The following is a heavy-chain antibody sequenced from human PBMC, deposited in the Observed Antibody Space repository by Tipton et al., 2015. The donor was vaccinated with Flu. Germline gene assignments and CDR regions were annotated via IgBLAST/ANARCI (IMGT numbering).Heavy chain of an antibody. Sequence: TLSLTCAVSGDSISSGAHYWSWIRQPAGKGLEWIGRIYTSGNTNYNPSLKARVTISVDTTKNQFSLKLTSVTAADTAVYYCAGDDGDYGSETYHYYYGMDVWGQGTTVIVSS. CDR1: GDSISSGAHY. V-gene: IGHV4-61*02. CDR3: AGDDGDYGSETYHYYYGMDV. CDR2: IYTSGNT. J-gene: IGHJ6*02. D-gene: IGHD3-10*01.